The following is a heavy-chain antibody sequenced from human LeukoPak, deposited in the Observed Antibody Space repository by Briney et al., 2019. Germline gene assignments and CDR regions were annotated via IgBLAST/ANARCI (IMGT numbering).Heavy chain of an antibody. CDR1: GFTFSSYS. V-gene: IGHV3-48*04. D-gene: IGHD2-15*01. CDR3: AREHCSGGSCYRIDAFDI. Sequence: PGGSLRLSCAASGFTFSSYSMNWVRQAPGKGLEWVSYISSSSNTIYYADSVKGRFTISRDNAKNSLYLQMNSLRAEDTAVYYCAREHCSGGSCYRIDAFDIWGQGTMVTVSS. J-gene: IGHJ3*02. CDR2: ISSSSNTI.